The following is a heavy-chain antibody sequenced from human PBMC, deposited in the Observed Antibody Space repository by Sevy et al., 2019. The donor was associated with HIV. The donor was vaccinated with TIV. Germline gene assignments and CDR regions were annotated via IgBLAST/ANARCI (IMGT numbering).Heavy chain of an antibody. V-gene: IGHV3-23*01. CDR3: AKRVAGALAALDI. D-gene: IGHD3-10*01. J-gene: IGHJ3*02. Sequence: GGSLRLSCAASGFTFRNYVMNWVRQPPGKGLEWVSVISDGGGTTCYADSVKGRFPISRDDSKSTLYLQMNSLRVEDTAVYFCAKRVAGALAALDIWGQGTMVTVSS. CDR1: GFTFRNYV. CDR2: ISDGGGTT.